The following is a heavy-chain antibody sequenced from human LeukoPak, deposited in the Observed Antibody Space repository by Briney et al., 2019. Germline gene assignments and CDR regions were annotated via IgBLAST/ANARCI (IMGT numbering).Heavy chain of an antibody. CDR3: ARDQRRTSCFDY. CDR2: IYYTLTT. D-gene: IGHD2-2*01. V-gene: IGHV4-59*01. CDR1: DGPIIASY. Sequence: SETLSLTVTVPDGPIIASYWAWIPRPQGKGLKWIGDIYYTLTTNHNPSLNSRITVLLSTAKNQLSLKLNYVTAADTGVYYCARDQRRTSCFDYWGQGNLVTVSS. J-gene: IGHJ4*02.